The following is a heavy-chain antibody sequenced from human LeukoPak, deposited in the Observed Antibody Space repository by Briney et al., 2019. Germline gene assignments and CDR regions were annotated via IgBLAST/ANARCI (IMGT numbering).Heavy chain of an antibody. J-gene: IGHJ4*02. CDR2: ISYDGSNK. D-gene: IGHD6-19*01. Sequence: GGSLRLSCAASGFTFSSYAMHWVRQAPGKGLEWVAVISYDGSNKYYADSVKGRFTISRDNSKNTLYLQMNSLRAEDTAVYYRARVGSSGWYSKYYFDYWGQGTLVTVSS. CDR1: GFTFSSYA. CDR3: ARVGSSGWYSKYYFDY. V-gene: IGHV3-30-3*01.